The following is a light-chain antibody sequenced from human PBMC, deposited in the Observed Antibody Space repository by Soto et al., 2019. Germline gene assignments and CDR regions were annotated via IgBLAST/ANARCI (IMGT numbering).Light chain of an antibody. J-gene: IGLJ1*01. CDR1: RSEIGSYHL. CDR3: CSYAGSNWGYV. V-gene: IGLV2-23*02. Sequence: QSALSQPASLSGSPGQSITISCTGTRSEIGSYHLVSWYQHQSGKAPKLIIYKVSQWPSGVSDRFSASKSGNTASLTISGLQAEDEADYYCCSYAGSNWGYVFATGTKVTVL. CDR2: KVS.